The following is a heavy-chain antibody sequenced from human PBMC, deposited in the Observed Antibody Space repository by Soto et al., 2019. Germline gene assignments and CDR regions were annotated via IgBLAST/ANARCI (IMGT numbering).Heavy chain of an antibody. J-gene: IGHJ5*02. D-gene: IGHD2-8*01. CDR2: ISYDGSNK. V-gene: IGHV3-30-3*01. CDR1: GFTFSSYA. Sequence: QVQLVESGGGVVQPGRSLRLSCAASGFTFSSYAMHWVREAPGKGLEWVAVISYDGSNKYYADSVKGRFTISRDNSKNTLYLQMNSLRAEDTAVYYCARDRRPLRTNLHINWFDPWGQGTLVTVSS. CDR3: ARDRRPLRTNLHINWFDP.